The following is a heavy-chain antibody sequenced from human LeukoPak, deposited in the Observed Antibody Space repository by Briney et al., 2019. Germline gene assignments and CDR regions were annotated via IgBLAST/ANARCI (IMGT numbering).Heavy chain of an antibody. CDR2: INPNSGGT. J-gene: IGHJ4*02. Sequence: ASVKVFCKASGYTFTGYYMHWVRQAPGQGLEWMGWINPNSGGTNYAQKFQGRVTMTRDTSISTAYMELSRLRSDDTAVYYCARDVDSSGDHYFDYWGQGTLVTVSS. CDR3: ARDVDSSGDHYFDY. V-gene: IGHV1-2*02. CDR1: GYTFTGYY. D-gene: IGHD3-22*01.